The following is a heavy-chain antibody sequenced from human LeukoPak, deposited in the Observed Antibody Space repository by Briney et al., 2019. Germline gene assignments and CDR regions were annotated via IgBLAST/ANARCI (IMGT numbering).Heavy chain of an antibody. Sequence: GGSLRLSCAASGFTFSSYGMHWVRQAPGKGLEWVAFIRYDGSNKYYADSVKGRFTISRDNSKNTLYLQKNSLRAEDTAVYYCAKGGGYCSSTSCPIDAFDIWGQGTMVTVSS. CDR1: GFTFSSYG. J-gene: IGHJ3*02. D-gene: IGHD2-2*01. CDR3: AKGGGYCSSTSCPIDAFDI. CDR2: IRYDGSNK. V-gene: IGHV3-30*02.